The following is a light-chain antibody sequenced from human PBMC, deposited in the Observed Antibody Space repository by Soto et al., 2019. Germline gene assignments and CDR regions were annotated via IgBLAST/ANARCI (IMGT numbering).Light chain of an antibody. CDR1: QSVSSN. J-gene: IGKJ4*01. V-gene: IGKV3-15*01. CDR2: GAS. CDR3: QQYNNWHPLT. Sequence: EIVMTQSPATLCVSPGERATLARRASQSVSSNLAWYQQKPGQATRLIIYGASTRANGIPARFSGSGSGTEFTLTLSSLQSEDFAFYYCQQYNNWHPLTFGGGTKVDIK.